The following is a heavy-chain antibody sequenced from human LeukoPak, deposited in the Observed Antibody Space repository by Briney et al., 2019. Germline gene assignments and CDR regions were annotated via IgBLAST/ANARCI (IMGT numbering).Heavy chain of an antibody. Sequence: PGGSLRLSCAASGFTFSSNYMSWVRQAPGKVLEWVSIIFSGGNTFYADSVKGRFTISRDNSKNTLYLQMNSLAAEDTAVYYCARDLGGHFDYWGQGTLVTVSS. CDR2: IFSGGNT. CDR3: ARDLGGHFDY. CDR1: GFTFSSNY. V-gene: IGHV3-66*01. J-gene: IGHJ4*02. D-gene: IGHD3-16*01.